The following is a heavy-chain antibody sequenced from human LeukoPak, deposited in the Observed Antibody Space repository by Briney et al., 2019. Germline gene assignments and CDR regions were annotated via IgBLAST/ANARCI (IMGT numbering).Heavy chain of an antibody. V-gene: IGHV3-48*01. CDR1: GFTFSSCN. D-gene: IGHD1-26*01. CDR3: AKDEWELLSFDY. Sequence: GGSLRLSCAASGFTFSSCNMNWVRQAPGKGLEWVSDISSSSSIIYYADSVKGRFTISRDNSKNTLYLQMNSLRAEDTAVYYCAKDEWELLSFDYWGQGTLVTVSS. J-gene: IGHJ4*02. CDR2: ISSSSSII.